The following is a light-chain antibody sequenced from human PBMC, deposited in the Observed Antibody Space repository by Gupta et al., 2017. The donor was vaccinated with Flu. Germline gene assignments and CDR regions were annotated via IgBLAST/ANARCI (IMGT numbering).Light chain of an antibody. CDR1: QTVSSTY. CDR2: GAS. CDR3: HQYLNSQV. J-gene: IGKJ1*01. Sequence: EIVLTQSPGTLSLSPGERATLSCRASQTVSSTYLAWYQQKPGQAPRLLIYGASNRATDIPDRFDGSGSGTDFTLTSSRREPEDFAIYYWHQYLNSQVFGQGTKVEIK. V-gene: IGKV3-20*01.